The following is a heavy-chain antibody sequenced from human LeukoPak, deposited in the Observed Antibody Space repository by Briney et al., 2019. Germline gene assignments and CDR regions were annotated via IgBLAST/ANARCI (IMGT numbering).Heavy chain of an antibody. CDR1: GGSISSYY. J-gene: IGHJ5*02. D-gene: IGHD3-10*01. CDR2: INHSGST. V-gene: IGHV4-34*01. Sequence: PSETLSLTCTVSGGSISSYYWGWIRQPPGKGLEWIGEINHSGSTNYNPSLKSRVTISVDTSKNQFSLKLSSVTAADTAVYYCARGLVRGVIPPVRRWFDPWGQGTLVTVSS. CDR3: ARGLVRGVIPPVRRWFDP.